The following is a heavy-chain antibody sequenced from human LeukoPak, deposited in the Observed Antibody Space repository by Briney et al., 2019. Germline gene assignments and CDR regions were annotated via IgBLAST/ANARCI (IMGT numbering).Heavy chain of an antibody. D-gene: IGHD2-2*01. J-gene: IGHJ4*02. CDR1: GGTFSSYA. V-gene: IGHV1-69*05. CDR2: IIPIFGTA. CDR3: AKARDCSSTSCSLDY. Sequence: SVKVSCKASGGTFSSYAISWVRQAPGQGLEWMGGIIPIFGTANYAQKFQGRVTITTDESTSTAYMELSSLRSEDTAVYYRAKARDCSSTSCSLDYWGQGTLVTVSS.